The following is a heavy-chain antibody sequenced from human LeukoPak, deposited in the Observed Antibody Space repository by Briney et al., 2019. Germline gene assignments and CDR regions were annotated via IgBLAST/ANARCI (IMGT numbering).Heavy chain of an antibody. J-gene: IGHJ4*02. Sequence: PGGSLRLSCAASGFTFSSYTMTWVRQAPGKGLEWVSAISGSGGSTYYADSVKGRFTISRDNSKNTLYLQMNSLRAEDTAVYYCAKETYYYDRYYFDYWGQGTLVTVSS. CDR2: ISGSGGST. V-gene: IGHV3-23*01. CDR1: GFTFSSYT. CDR3: AKETYYYDRYYFDY. D-gene: IGHD3-22*01.